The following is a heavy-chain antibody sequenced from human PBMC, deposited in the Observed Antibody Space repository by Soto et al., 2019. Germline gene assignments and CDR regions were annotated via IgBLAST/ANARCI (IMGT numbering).Heavy chain of an antibody. CDR3: ARPQTYNKSGESFYGVDV. CDR1: DGSISSSSYY. D-gene: IGHD1-20*01. V-gene: IGHV4-39*01. CDR2: IYYSGTT. J-gene: IGHJ6*02. Sequence: SETLSLTCTVSDGSISSSSYYWGWIRQPPGKGLEWIGTIYYSGTTYYNPSLQRRVTISVDTSKNQFSLNLTSVTAADTAFFYFARPQTYNKSGESFYGVDVWGQGTTVTVSS.